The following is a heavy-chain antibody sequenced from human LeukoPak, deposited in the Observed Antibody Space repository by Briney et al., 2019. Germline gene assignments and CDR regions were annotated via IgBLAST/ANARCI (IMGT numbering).Heavy chain of an antibody. D-gene: IGHD3-3*01. Sequence: PGGPLRLSCAASGFTFSSYGMHWVRQAPGKGLEWVAFIRYDGSNKYYADSVKGRFTISRDNSKNTLYLQMNSLRAEDTAVYYCAKTDYDFWSGYSGPDYWGQGTLVTVSS. J-gene: IGHJ4*02. V-gene: IGHV3-30*02. CDR2: IRYDGSNK. CDR3: AKTDYDFWSGYSGPDY. CDR1: GFTFSSYG.